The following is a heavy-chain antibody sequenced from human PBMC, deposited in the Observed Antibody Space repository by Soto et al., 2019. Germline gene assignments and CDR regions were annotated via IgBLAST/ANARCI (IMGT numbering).Heavy chain of an antibody. CDR2: ISGHNGAT. CDR3: ARDLYPLAYYFDY. J-gene: IGHJ4*02. CDR1: GYNFVNDG. V-gene: IGHV1-18*04. Sequence: GASLKVSCKASGYNFVNDGISWVRQAPGRGLEWLGWISGHNGATKYGKRLQGRVTMTRDTSTTTAYMELRSLRSDDTAVYYCARDLYPLAYYFDYWGQGTLVTVSS.